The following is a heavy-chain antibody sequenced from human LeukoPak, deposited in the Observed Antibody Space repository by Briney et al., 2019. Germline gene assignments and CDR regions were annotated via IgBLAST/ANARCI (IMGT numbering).Heavy chain of an antibody. CDR3: ADGDEYFQH. V-gene: IGHV3-30*02. CDR2: IWYDGSNK. Sequence: HPGGSLRLSCAASGFTFSSYGMHWVRQAPGKGLEWVAVIWYDGSNKYYADSVKGRFTISRDNSKNTLYLQMNSLRAEDTAVYYCADGDEYFQHWGQGTLVTVSS. D-gene: IGHD4-17*01. J-gene: IGHJ1*01. CDR1: GFTFSSYG.